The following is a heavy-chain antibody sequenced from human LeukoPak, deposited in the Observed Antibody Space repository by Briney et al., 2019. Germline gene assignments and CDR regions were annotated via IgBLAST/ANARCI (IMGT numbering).Heavy chain of an antibody. CDR1: GFPFSDHY. Sequence: GGSLRLFCAASGFPFSDHYMHWLRQAPGKGLEWVGRSRNKAKSYLTEYPASVKGRFTISRDDSKNSLYLQMNSLKTEDTALYYCTRDVMITIFGVVTRPSGMDVGGQGTTVTVSS. CDR2: SRNKAKSYLT. D-gene: IGHD3-3*01. V-gene: IGHV3-72*01. J-gene: IGHJ6*02. CDR3: TRDVMITIFGVVTRPSGMDV.